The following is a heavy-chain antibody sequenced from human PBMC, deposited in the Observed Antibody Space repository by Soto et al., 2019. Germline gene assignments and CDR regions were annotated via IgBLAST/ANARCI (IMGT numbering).Heavy chain of an antibody. CDR2: INPSGGST. CDR3: ARDLTIFGVVPSAYYYYGMDV. Sequence: ASVKVSCKASGYTFTSYYMHWVRQAPGQGLEWMGIINPSGGSTSYAQKFQGRVTMTRDTSTSTVYMELSSLRSEDTAVYYCARDLTIFGVVPSAYYYYGMDVWGQGTTVTVSS. D-gene: IGHD3-3*01. CDR1: GYTFTSYY. V-gene: IGHV1-46*01. J-gene: IGHJ6*02.